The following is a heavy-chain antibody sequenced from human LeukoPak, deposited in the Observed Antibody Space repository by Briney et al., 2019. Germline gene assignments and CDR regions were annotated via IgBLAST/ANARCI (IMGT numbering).Heavy chain of an antibody. J-gene: IGHJ5*02. CDR3: ARDQGAAAGNWFDP. CDR1: GFTFSSYS. Sequence: GGSLRLSCAASGFTFSSYSMNWVRQAPGKGLEWVANIKQDGSEKYYVDSVKGRFTISRDNAKNSLYLQMNSLRAEDTAVYYCARDQGAAAGNWFDPWGQGTLVTVSS. V-gene: IGHV3-7*01. D-gene: IGHD6-13*01. CDR2: IKQDGSEK.